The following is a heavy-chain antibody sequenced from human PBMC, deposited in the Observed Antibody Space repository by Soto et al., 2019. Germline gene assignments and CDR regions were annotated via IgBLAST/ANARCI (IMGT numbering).Heavy chain of an antibody. CDR1: GFTFSNAW. J-gene: IGHJ6*02. D-gene: IGHD2-15*01. Sequence: GGSLRLSCAASGFTFSNAWMNWVRQAPGKGLEWVGRIKSKTDGGTTDYAAPVKGRFTISRDDSKNTLYLQMNSLKTEDTAVYYCTTSPGRGATQNYYYYYGMDVWGQGTTVTVSS. CDR2: IKSKTDGGTT. CDR3: TTSPGRGATQNYYYYYGMDV. V-gene: IGHV3-15*07.